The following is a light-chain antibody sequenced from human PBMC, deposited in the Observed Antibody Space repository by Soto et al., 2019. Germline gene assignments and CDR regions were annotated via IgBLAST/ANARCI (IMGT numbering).Light chain of an antibody. J-gene: IGLJ1*01. CDR2: DVS. CDR3: CSYAGSYTHYV. Sequence: QSSLTQPRSVSGSPGQSITISCTGTSSDVGGYNYVSWYRQHPGKAPKLMIYDVSKRPSGVPDRFSGSKSGNTASLTISGLQAEDEADYYCCSYAGSYTHYVFGTGTQPTVL. CDR1: SSDVGGYNY. V-gene: IGLV2-11*01.